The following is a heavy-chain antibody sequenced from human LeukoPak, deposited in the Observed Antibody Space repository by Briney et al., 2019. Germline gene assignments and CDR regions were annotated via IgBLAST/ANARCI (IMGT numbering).Heavy chain of an antibody. V-gene: IGHV3-53*01. D-gene: IGHD4/OR15-4a*01. CDR1: GFTFSSYD. CDR3: ARRAGAYSHPYDY. CDR2: IYSGTI. J-gene: IGHJ4*02. Sequence: GGSLRLSCAASGFTFSSYDMTWVRQAPGRGLEWVSFIYSGTIHYSDSVTGRFTISRDNSKNTLYLQMNSLRAEDTAVYYCARRAGAYSHPYDYWGQGTLVTVSS.